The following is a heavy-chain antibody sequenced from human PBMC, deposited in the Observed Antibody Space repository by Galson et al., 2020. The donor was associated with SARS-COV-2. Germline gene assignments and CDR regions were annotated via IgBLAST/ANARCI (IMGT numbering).Heavy chain of an antibody. V-gene: IGHV1-69*13. CDR3: ARVLWATHYYYYMDV. CDR1: GGTFSSYA. Sequence: SVKVSCKASGGTFSSYAISWVRQAPGQGLEWMGGIIPIFGTANYAQKFQGRVTITADESTSTAYMELSSLRSEDTAVYYCARVLWATHYYYYMDVWGKGTTVTVSS. J-gene: IGHJ6*03. CDR2: IIPIFGTA. D-gene: IGHD5-12*01.